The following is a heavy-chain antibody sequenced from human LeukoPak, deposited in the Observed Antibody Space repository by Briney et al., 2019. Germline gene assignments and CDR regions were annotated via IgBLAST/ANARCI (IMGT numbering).Heavy chain of an antibody. Sequence: PGGSLRLSCAASGFTFSTFAMIWVRQPPGKGLGWIGEIDHSGSTNYNPSLKSRVTISVDTSKNQFSLKLSSVTAADTAVYYCARGPSNTYYYDSSLGELFDYWGQGTLVTVSS. CDR1: GFTFSTFA. CDR2: IDHSGST. J-gene: IGHJ4*02. D-gene: IGHD3-22*01. CDR3: ARGPSNTYYYDSSLGELFDY. V-gene: IGHV4-34*01.